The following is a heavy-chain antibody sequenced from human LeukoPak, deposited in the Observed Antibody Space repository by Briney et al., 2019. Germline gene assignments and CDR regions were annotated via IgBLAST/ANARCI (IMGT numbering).Heavy chain of an antibody. CDR3: ARVAGGARPSDY. Sequence: ASVKVSCKASGGTFSSYAISWVRQAPGQGLEWMGGIIPIFGTANYAQKFQGRVTITADESTSTAYMELRSLRSDDTAVYYCARVAGGARPSDYWGQGTLVTVSS. J-gene: IGHJ4*02. CDR2: IIPIFGTA. V-gene: IGHV1-69*13. CDR1: GGTFSSYA. D-gene: IGHD3-16*01.